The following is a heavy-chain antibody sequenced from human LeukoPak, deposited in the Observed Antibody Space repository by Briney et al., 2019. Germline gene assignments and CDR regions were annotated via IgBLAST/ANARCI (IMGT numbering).Heavy chain of an antibody. J-gene: IGHJ6*03. V-gene: IGHV4-38-2*02. CDR3: ARHKDYYYSYMDV. Sequence: ETLSLTCTVSGYSISSGYYWAWIRQPPGKGLQWIGNIYHSGSTYYNPSLTSRVTISVDTSKNQFSLKLSSVTAADTAVYYCARHKDYYYSYMDVWGKGTTVAISS. CDR1: GYSISSGYY. CDR2: IYHSGST.